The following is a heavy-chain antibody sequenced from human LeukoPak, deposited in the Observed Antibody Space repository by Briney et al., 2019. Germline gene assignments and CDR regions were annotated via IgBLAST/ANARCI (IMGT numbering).Heavy chain of an antibody. CDR3: ARATLRRAFDI. Sequence: ASETLSLTCTVSGDSISSGSYSWSWIRQPAGKGLEWIGRIYTSGSTNYNPSLKSRVTISVDTSKNQFSLKLSSVTAADTAVYYCARATLRRAFDIWGQGTMVTVSS. V-gene: IGHV4-61*02. CDR2: IYTSGST. J-gene: IGHJ3*02. D-gene: IGHD2-15*01. CDR1: GDSISSGSYS.